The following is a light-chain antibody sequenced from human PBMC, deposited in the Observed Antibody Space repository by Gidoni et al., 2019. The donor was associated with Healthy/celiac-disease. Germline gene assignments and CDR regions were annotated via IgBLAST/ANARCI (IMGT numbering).Light chain of an antibody. CDR1: QSFDSNY. V-gene: IGKV3-20*01. CDR2: GAS. J-gene: IGKJ4*01. CDR3: HQYGRSLT. Sequence: IVLTQSPRTLSLSPGGRATLSCRASQSFDSNYLAWYQQKPGQAPRLLIYGASSRATGIPDRFSGSGSGTDFTLTISRLEPEDVAVYYCHQYGRSLTFGGGSKVEIK.